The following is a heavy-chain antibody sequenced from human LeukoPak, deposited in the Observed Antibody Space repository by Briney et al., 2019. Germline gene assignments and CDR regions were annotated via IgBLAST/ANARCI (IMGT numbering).Heavy chain of an antibody. D-gene: IGHD6-6*01. CDR3: ARGLAARRTYYFDY. CDR1: RGTFSSYA. V-gene: IGHV1-69*05. J-gene: IGHJ4*02. CDR2: IIPIFGTA. Sequence: GASVKVSCKASRGTFSSYAISWVRPAPGQGLEWMGRIIPIFGTANYAQKFQGRVTITTDESTSTAYMELSSLRSEDTAVYYCARGLAARRTYYFDYWGQGNLVTVSS.